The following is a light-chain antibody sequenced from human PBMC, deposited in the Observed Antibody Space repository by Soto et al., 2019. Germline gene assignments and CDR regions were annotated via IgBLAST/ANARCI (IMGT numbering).Light chain of an antibody. CDR1: QGIRKD. J-gene: IGKJ1*01. V-gene: IGKV1-17*01. CDR2: AAS. Sequence: IQMTQSPSSLSASVGDRVTISCRASQGIRKDLGWYQVKPGKAPKTLIYAASTLQSWVPSRFSGSASGTEFTLTISSLQPEDSGTYYCLQHYDYSWTFGQGTKVDIK. CDR3: LQHYDYSWT.